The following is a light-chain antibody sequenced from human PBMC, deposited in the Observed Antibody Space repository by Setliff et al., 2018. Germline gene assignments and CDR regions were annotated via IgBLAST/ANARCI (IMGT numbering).Light chain of an antibody. CDR3: QSYDSTLNSYV. CDR2: DNN. J-gene: IGLJ1*01. V-gene: IGLV1-40*01. CDR1: RSNIGAGYD. Sequence: VLTQPPSVSGAPGQRVTISCTGSRSNIGAGYDVHWYQQLPGAAPKLLIYDNNNRPAGVSDRFSGSKSGTSASLAITGLQAEDEADYFCQSYDSTLNSYVFGTGTKVTVL.